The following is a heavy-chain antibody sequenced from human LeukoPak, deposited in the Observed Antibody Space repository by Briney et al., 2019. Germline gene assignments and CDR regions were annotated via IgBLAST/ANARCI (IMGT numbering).Heavy chain of an antibody. CDR1: GFTFSIYG. V-gene: IGHV3-33*01. CDR3: ARVGSTIIVGDGFDI. Sequence: GRSLRLSCAASGFTFSIYGMHWVRQAPGKGLEWVAVIWNDGSNKYYADSVKGRFTISRDNSKNTLYLQMNSLRAEDTAVYSCARVGSTIIVGDGFDIWGQGTMVTFSS. J-gene: IGHJ3*02. CDR2: IWNDGSNK. D-gene: IGHD3-22*01.